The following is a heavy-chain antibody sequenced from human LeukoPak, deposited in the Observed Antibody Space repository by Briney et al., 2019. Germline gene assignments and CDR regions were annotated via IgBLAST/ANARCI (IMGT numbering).Heavy chain of an antibody. V-gene: IGHV4-39*01. CDR1: GGPISSSSYH. CDR2: IYYSGST. D-gene: IGHD2-15*01. Sequence: PSETLSLTCTVSGGPISSSSYHWGWIRQPPGKGLEWIGSIYYSGSTYYNPSLKSRVTISVDTSKNQFSLKLSSVTAADTAVYYCARQWGRYCSGGSCYLTSGPWGQGTLVTVSS. J-gene: IGHJ5*02. CDR3: ARQWGRYCSGGSCYLTSGP.